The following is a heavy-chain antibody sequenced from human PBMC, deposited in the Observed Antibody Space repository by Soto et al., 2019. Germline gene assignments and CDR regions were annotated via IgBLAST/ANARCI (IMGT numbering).Heavy chain of an antibody. CDR3: SKGLWTVGQCSGGTCYDGMDV. D-gene: IGHD2-15*01. J-gene: IGHJ6*02. Sequence: QVQLMQSGAEMEKPGASVKVSCEASGYSFTGFWIHWVRQAPGQGLEWMGWINPKSGVTNYAQKFQGRVTMTRDTSINTVYMELSSLQPDDTAVYYCSKGLWTVGQCSGGTCYDGMDVWGQGTTVTVSS. CDR2: INPKSGVT. V-gene: IGHV1-2*02. CDR1: GYSFTGFW.